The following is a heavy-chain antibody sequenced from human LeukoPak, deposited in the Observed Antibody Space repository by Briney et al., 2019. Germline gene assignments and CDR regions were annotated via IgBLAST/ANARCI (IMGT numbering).Heavy chain of an antibody. Sequence: GGSLRLSCAASGFTFSSYAMSWVRQAPGKGLEWVSAISGSGGSTYYADSVKGRFTISRDNAKNSLFLQMNSLRAEDAAVYYCARALRGVFDYWGQGTLVTVSS. V-gene: IGHV3-23*01. CDR2: ISGSGGST. CDR1: GFTFSSYA. CDR3: ARALRGVFDY. J-gene: IGHJ4*02. D-gene: IGHD3-10*01.